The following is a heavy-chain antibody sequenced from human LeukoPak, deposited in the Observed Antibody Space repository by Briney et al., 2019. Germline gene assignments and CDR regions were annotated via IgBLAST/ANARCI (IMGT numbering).Heavy chain of an antibody. V-gene: IGHV1-46*01. D-gene: IGHD5-24*01. CDR2: ISPSGGST. J-gene: IGHJ5*02. CDR3: ARDISARDEAWWFDP. CDR1: GYTFTSNY. Sequence: ASVKVSCKAFGYTFTSNYMHWVRQAPGQGPEWMGVISPSGGSTTYAQKFQGRVTLTRDLSTSTDYLELRSLRSEDTAVYYCARDISARDEAWWFDPWGQGTLVTVSS.